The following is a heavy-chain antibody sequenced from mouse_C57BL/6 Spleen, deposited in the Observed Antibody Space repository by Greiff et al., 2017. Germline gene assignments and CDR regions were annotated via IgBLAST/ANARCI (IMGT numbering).Heavy chain of an antibody. CDR1: GYTFTSYW. CDR2: IDPSDSYT. Sequence: QVQLQQPGAELVKPGASVKLSCKASGYTFTSYWMQWVKQRPGQGLEWIGEIDPSDSYTNYNQKFKGKATLTVDTSSSTAYMQLSSLTSEDSAVYYCAIRGFAYWGQGTLGTVSA. D-gene: IGHD1-1*01. J-gene: IGHJ3*01. V-gene: IGHV1-50*01. CDR3: AIRGFAY.